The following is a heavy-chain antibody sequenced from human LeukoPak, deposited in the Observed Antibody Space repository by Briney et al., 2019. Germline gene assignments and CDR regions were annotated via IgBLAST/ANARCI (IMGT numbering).Heavy chain of an antibody. J-gene: IGHJ5*02. D-gene: IGHD3-3*01. Sequence: GSVKVSCKASGYTFTDYYIHWVRQGPGQGLEWMGWINPNSGATKFAQTFQGRVTMTRDTSISTAYMELSRLRSDDTAMYYCARPYDFWSGYSSWGQGTLVTVSS. CDR3: ARPYDFWSGYSS. V-gene: IGHV1-2*02. CDR1: GYTFTDYY. CDR2: INPNSGAT.